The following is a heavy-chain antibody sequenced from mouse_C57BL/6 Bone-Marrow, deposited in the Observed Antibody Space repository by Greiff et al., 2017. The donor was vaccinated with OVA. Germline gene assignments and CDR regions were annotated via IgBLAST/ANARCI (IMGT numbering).Heavy chain of an antibody. J-gene: IGHJ4*01. V-gene: IGHV1-15*01. D-gene: IGHD2-10*02. CDR3: TRGSSIYYAMDY. CDR1: GYTFTDYE. Sequence: QVQLQQSGAELVRPGASVTLSCKASGYTFTDYEMHWVKQTPVHGLEWIGAIAPETGCTAYNQKFKGKARLTAAKSSSTACMDLRSLTAEDSDVYYCTRGSSIYYAMDYWGPGTSVTVFS. CDR2: IAPETGCT.